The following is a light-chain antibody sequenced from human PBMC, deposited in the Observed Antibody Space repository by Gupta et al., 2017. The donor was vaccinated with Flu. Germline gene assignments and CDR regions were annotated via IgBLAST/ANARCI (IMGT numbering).Light chain of an antibody. Sequence: PSTLSASVGDRITITCRASQRISSWLAWYQQKPGKAPNFLIYKASRVESGVPSRFSGSESGTEFTLTITSRQPDDFGTYYCQQESNSPWTFGRGTKVEI. J-gene: IGKJ1*01. CDR3: QQESNSPWT. V-gene: IGKV1-5*03. CDR1: QRISSW. CDR2: KAS.